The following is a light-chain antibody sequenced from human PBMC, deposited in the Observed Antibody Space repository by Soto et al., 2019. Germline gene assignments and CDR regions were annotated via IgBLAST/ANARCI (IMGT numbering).Light chain of an antibody. V-gene: IGLV2-8*01. J-gene: IGLJ3*02. CDR2: EVN. CDR1: SGDIGGYNY. Sequence: QSALTQPPSASGSPGQSVAISCSGTSGDIGGYNYVSWYQQHPGKAPKLIIYEVNKRPSGVPDRFSGSKSGNTASLTVSGLQAEDEADYYCSSYAGGGVFGGGTKVTVL. CDR3: SSYAGGGV.